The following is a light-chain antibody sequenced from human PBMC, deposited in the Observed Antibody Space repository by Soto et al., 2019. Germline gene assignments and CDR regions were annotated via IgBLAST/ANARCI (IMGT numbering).Light chain of an antibody. V-gene: IGKV1-6*01. CDR1: HGITND. CDR2: TAS. Sequence: AIHMAQCPSSLSGAVGESVGIICRASHGITNDLGWHQQKPGKAPKLLISTASSLQSGAPSRFSGSASGTDFTLTISSLQPEDFATYYCLQDHNYPRTFGQGTKVDIK. J-gene: IGKJ1*01. CDR3: LQDHNYPRT.